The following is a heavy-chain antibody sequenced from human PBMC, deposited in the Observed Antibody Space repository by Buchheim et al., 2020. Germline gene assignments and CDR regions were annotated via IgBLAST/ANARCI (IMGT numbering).Heavy chain of an antibody. V-gene: IGHV3-48*03. Sequence: EVQLVESGGGLVKPGGSLRLSCAASGFPFGGYEMNWVRQAPGKGLECIAYISASGGRTYYVDSVRGRFTISRDNAKNSLYLQMSSLRVEDTAVYYCATDPHYPSGSYWGRGTL. CDR2: ISASGGRT. D-gene: IGHD3-10*01. CDR1: GFPFGGYE. CDR3: ATDPHYPSGSY. J-gene: IGHJ1*01.